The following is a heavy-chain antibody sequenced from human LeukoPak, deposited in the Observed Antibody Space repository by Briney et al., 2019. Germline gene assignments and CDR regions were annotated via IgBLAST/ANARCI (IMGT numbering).Heavy chain of an antibody. CDR2: IYYSGST. CDR3: ARGVKGYYGSGSYYGYYYMDV. Sequence: GSLRLSCAASGFTFSSYAMSWIRQPPGKGLEWIGYIYYSGSTNYNPSLKSRVTISVDTSKNQFSLKLSSVTAADTAVYYCARGVKGYYGSGSYYGYYYMDVWGKGTTVTVSS. V-gene: IGHV4-59*01. J-gene: IGHJ6*03. D-gene: IGHD3-10*01. CDR1: GFTFSSYA.